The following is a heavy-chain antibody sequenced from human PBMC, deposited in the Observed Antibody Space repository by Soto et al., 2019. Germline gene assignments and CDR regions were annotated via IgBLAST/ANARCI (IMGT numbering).Heavy chain of an antibody. CDR2: IYTSGST. D-gene: IGHD6-25*01. CDR3: ARTVEAAYYFVL. J-gene: IGHJ4*02. V-gene: IGHV4-4*07. Sequence: SETLSLTCNVSGDSMTKYYWSWIRQPAGKGLEWIGRIYTSGSTNYNPSLKSRVTMSIDTSNKHFSLNLKSVTAADTAVYYCARTVEAAYYFVLWDQEALVTVSS. CDR1: GDSMTKYY.